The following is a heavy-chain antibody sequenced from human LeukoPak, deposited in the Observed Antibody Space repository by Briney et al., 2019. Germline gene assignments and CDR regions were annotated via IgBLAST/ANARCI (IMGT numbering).Heavy chain of an antibody. D-gene: IGHD3-10*01. CDR3: ARDRWYYYGSGSSDYYYYGMDV. V-gene: IGHV6-1*01. J-gene: IGHJ6*04. Sequence: SQTLSLTCAVSGDSFSSNSAAWDWLRQSPSRGLEWLGRTYYRSKWYNDYAVSVKSRITINPDTSKNQLSLQLNSVTPEDTAVYYCARDRWYYYGSGSSDYYYYGMDVWGKGTTVTVSS. CDR1: GDSFSSNSAA. CDR2: TYYRSKWYN.